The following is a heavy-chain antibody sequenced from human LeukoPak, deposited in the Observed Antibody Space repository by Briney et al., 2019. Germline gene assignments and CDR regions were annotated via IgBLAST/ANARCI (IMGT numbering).Heavy chain of an antibody. J-gene: IGHJ4*02. CDR3: AKGLSYSKYYDFWSGSGTFDY. D-gene: IGHD3-3*01. V-gene: IGHV3-23*01. CDR2: ISGSGCST. Sequence: GGSLRLSCAASGFTFSSYTMSWVRQAPGKGLEWVSAISGSGCSTYYADSVKGGFTISRDNSKNTLYLQMNSLRAEDTAVYYCAKGLSYSKYYDFWSGSGTFDYWGQGTLVTVSS. CDR1: GFTFSSYT.